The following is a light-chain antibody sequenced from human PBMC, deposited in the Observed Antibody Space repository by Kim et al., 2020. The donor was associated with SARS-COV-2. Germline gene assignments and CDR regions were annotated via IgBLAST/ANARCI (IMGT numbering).Light chain of an antibody. CDR3: SSYTTSSIWV. CDR2: DVS. V-gene: IGLV2-14*03. CDR1: SSDVGSYDY. Sequence: QSALTQPASVSGSPGQSITISCTGSSSDVGSYDYVSWYQQHPGKAPKVMLYDVSNRPSGVSNRFSGSKSGNTASLTISGLQAEDEADYYCSSYTTSSIWVFGGGTQLTVL. J-gene: IGLJ3*02.